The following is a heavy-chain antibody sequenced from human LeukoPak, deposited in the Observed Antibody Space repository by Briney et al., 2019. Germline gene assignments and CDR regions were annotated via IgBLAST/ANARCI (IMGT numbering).Heavy chain of an antibody. CDR3: ARGSDYGDYVVWFDP. CDR1: GGSFSGYH. Sequence: SETPSLTCAVYGGSFSGYHWSWIRQPPGKGLEWIGEINHSGSTNYNPPLKSRVTISVDTSKNQFSLKLSSVTAADTAVYYCARGSDYGDYVVWFDPWGQGTLVTVSS. J-gene: IGHJ5*02. CDR2: INHSGST. D-gene: IGHD4-17*01. V-gene: IGHV4-34*01.